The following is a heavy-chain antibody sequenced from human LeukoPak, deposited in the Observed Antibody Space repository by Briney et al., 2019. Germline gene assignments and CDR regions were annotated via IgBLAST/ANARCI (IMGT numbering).Heavy chain of an antibody. D-gene: IGHD3-10*01. CDR1: GGSISSGSYY. CDR2: IYTSGST. V-gene: IGHV4-61*02. Sequence: PSQTLSLTCTVSGGSISSGSYYWSWIRQPAGKGLEWIGRIYTSGSTNYNPSLKSRVIISVDTSKKQFSLQLSSVPAADTAVYYCARDYYYYGSGSYEGNYYYYYYMDVWGKGTTVTVSS. J-gene: IGHJ6*03. CDR3: ARDYYYYGSGSYEGNYYYYYYMDV.